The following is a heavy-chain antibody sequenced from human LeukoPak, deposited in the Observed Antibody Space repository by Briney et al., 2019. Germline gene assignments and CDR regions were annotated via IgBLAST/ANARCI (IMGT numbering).Heavy chain of an antibody. V-gene: IGHV4-4*09. CDR2: NYTSGST. D-gene: IGHD2-2*01. J-gene: IGHJ4*02. CDR3: ARLLRAAAPNFDY. Sequence: PSETLSLTCTVSGGSISSYYWSWIRQPPGKELEWIGYNYTSGSTNYNPSLKSRVTISVDTSKNQFSLKLSSVTAADTAVYYCARLLRAAAPNFDYWGQGTLVTVSS. CDR1: GGSISSYY.